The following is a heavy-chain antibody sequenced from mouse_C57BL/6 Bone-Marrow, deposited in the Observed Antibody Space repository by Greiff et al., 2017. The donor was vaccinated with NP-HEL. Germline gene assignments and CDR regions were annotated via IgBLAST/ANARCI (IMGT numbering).Heavy chain of an antibody. D-gene: IGHD1-1*01. J-gene: IGHJ1*03. CDR2: IYPGDGDT. CDR3: ARTGGSSHWYFDV. Sequence: VQLQQSGAELVKPGASVKISCKASGYAFSSYWMNWVKQRPGKGLEWIGQIYPGDGDTNYNGKFKGKATLTADKSSSTAYMQLSSLTSEDSAVYFCARTGGSSHWYFDVWGTGTTVTVSS. CDR1: GYAFSSYW. V-gene: IGHV1-80*01.